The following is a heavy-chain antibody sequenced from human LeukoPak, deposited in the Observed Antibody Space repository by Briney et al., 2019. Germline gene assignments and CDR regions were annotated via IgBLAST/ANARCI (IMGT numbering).Heavy chain of an antibody. CDR1: EFTFSSSA. Sequence: GGSLRLSCAASEFTFSSSAMSWVRQAPGKGLEWVSAISNNGGYTYYADSVQGRFTISRDNSKSTLCLQMNSLRAEDTAVYYCAKQLGYCSDGSCYFPYWGQGTLVTVSS. CDR2: ISNNGGYT. J-gene: IGHJ4*02. CDR3: AKQLGYCSDGSCYFPY. V-gene: IGHV3-23*01. D-gene: IGHD2-15*01.